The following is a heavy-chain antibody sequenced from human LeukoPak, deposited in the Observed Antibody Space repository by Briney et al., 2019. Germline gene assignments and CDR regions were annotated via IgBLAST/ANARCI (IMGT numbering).Heavy chain of an antibody. CDR1: GFSFSSYN. CDR2: ISGSGGST. CDR3: ASIGMVGSTVDY. V-gene: IGHV3-23*01. Sequence: PGGSLRLSCEASGFSFSSYNMDWVRQTPGKGLEWVSAISGSGGSTYYADSVKGRFTISRDNSKNALYLQMNSLRAEDTAVYYCASIGMVGSTVDYWGQGTLVTVSS. D-gene: IGHD1-26*01. J-gene: IGHJ4*02.